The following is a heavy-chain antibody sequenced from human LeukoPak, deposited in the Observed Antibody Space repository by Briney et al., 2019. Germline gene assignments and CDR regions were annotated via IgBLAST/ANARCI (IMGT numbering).Heavy chain of an antibody. V-gene: IGHV1-69*13. CDR2: IIPIFGTA. Sequence: ASVKVSCKASGGTFSSYAISWVRQAPGQGLEWMGGIIPIFGTANYAQKFQGRVTITADESTSTAYMELSSLRPEDTGMYYCAKIAARDTGEGYWGQGTPVTVSS. J-gene: IGHJ4*02. CDR1: GGTFSSYA. D-gene: IGHD6-6*01. CDR3: AKIAARDTGEGY.